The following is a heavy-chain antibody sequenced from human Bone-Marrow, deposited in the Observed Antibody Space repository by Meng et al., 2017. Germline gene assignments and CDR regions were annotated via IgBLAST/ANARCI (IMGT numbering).Heavy chain of an antibody. Sequence: GGSLRLSCAASGFTFSSYEMNWVRQAPGKGLEWVSYISSSGSTIYYADSVKGRFTISRDNAKNSLYLQMNSLTADETAVYYCARHGSADGYNYVDFDYWGQGTLVTVSS. CDR2: ISSSGSTI. D-gene: IGHD5-24*01. J-gene: IGHJ4*02. CDR1: GFTFSSYE. CDR3: ARHGSADGYNYVDFDY. V-gene: IGHV3-48*03.